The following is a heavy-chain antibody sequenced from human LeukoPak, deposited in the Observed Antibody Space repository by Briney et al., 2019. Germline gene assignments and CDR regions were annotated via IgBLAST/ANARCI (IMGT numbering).Heavy chain of an antibody. J-gene: IGHJ5*02. CDR2: IDPSGGST. Sequence: ASVKVSCKASGYTFTGYYMHWVRQAPGQGLEWMGVIDPSGGSTSYAQRFQDRVTMTSDTSTGTVYMELSSLRSEDTAVYYCARGDGDSDSNGVLMGWFDPWGQGTLVTVSS. CDR1: GYTFTGYY. V-gene: IGHV1-46*01. D-gene: IGHD3-22*01. CDR3: ARGDGDSDSNGVLMGWFDP.